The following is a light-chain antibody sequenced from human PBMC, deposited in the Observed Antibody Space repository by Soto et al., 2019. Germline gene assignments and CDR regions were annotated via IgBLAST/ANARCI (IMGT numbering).Light chain of an antibody. J-gene: IGKJ5*01. CDR1: QSVSSSH. Sequence: EIVLTPSPGTLSLSPGESATLSCRASQSVSSSHLAWYRQIPGQAPRLLIYDASNRATGIPDRFSGGGYGTDFTLTMSSLEPEDFAVYYCQQRSNLPPTFGQGTRLEIK. CDR3: QQRSNLPPT. CDR2: DAS. V-gene: IGKV3D-20*02.